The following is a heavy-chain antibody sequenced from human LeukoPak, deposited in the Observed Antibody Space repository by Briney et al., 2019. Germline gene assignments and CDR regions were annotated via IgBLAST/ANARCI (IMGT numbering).Heavy chain of an antibody. CDR2: INHSGSP. J-gene: IGHJ4*02. Sequence: SETLSLTCAVYGGSFSDYYWTWICQPPGKGLEWIGEINHSGSPNNNPSLKSRVSISFDTSKNQFSLKLSSVTAADTAVYYCAGSRYSYGLYYFDYWGQGTLVTVSS. D-gene: IGHD5-18*01. V-gene: IGHV4-34*01. CDR3: AGSRYSYGLYYFDY. CDR1: GGSFSDYY.